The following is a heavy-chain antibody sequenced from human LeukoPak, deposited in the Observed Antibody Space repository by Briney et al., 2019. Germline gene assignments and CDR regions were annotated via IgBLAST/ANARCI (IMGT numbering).Heavy chain of an antibody. D-gene: IGHD3-10*01. CDR2: INHSGST. Sequence: PSETLSLTCAVYGGSFSGYYWSWIRQPPAKGREGIGEINHSGSTNYNPSLKSRVTISVDTSKNQFSLKLSSVTAADTAVYYCARGSDGSGSYCLDWGQGTLVTVSS. CDR1: GGSFSGYY. V-gene: IGHV4-34*01. CDR3: ARGSDGSGSYCLD. J-gene: IGHJ4*02.